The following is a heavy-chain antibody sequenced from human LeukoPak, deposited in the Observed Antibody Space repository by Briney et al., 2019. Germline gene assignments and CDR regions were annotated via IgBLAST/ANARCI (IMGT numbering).Heavy chain of an antibody. D-gene: IGHD1-26*01. V-gene: IGHV1-2*02. Sequence: GASVKVSCKASGYTFTGYYMHWVRQAPGQGLEWMGCINPNSGGTNYAQKFQSRVTMTRDTTVSTAYMELSRLRSDDTAVYYCARAPSVGATEVWGQGTLVTVSS. J-gene: IGHJ4*02. CDR3: ARAPSVGATEV. CDR1: GYTFTGYY. CDR2: INPNSGGT.